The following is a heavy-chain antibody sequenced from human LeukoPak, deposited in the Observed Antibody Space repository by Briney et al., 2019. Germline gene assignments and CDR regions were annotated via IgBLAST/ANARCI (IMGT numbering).Heavy chain of an antibody. CDR3: ARDRRYGSGSGDFDY. CDR2: IKQDGSEK. V-gene: IGHV3-7*03. J-gene: IGHJ4*02. D-gene: IGHD3-10*01. CDR1: GLTFSSYW. Sequence: GGSLRLSCAASGLTFSSYWMSWVRQAPGKGLEWVANIKQDGSEKYYVDSVKGRFTISRDNAKNSLYLQMNGLRAEDTAVYYCARDRRYGSGSGDFDYWGQGTLVTVSS.